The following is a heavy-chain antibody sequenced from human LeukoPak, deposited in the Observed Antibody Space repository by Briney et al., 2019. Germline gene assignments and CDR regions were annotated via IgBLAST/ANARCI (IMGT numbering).Heavy chain of an antibody. Sequence: SETLSLTCTVSGGSISSGGYYWSWIRQHPGKGLEWIGYIYYSGSAYYNPSLKSRVTISVDTSENQFSLKLSSVTGADTAVYYCARDFGDATYHYGMDVWGQGTTVTVSS. CDR1: GGSISSGGYY. V-gene: IGHV4-31*03. CDR2: IYYSGSA. J-gene: IGHJ6*02. D-gene: IGHD3-3*01. CDR3: ARDFGDATYHYGMDV.